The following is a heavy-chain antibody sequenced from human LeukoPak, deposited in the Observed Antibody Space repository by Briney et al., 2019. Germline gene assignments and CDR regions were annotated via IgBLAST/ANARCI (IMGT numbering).Heavy chain of an antibody. CDR3: GKDWKLDY. CDR2: ISASSSYI. J-gene: IGHJ4*02. D-gene: IGHD1-1*01. V-gene: IGHV3-21*04. Sequence: GGSLRLSCAASGFTFSTYSMNWVRQAPGKGLEWVSSISASSSYIYYADSVKGRFTISRDNSKNTLYLQMNSLRAEDTAIYYCGKDWKLDYWGQGTLVTVSS. CDR1: GFTFSTYS.